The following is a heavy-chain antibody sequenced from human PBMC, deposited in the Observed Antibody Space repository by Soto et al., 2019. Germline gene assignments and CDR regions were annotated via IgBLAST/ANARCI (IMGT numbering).Heavy chain of an antibody. CDR2: IDSSGST. J-gene: IGHJ5*02. Sequence: QVQLQESGPGLVKPSQTLSLTCTVSGGSISSGGYYWSWIRQHPGKGLEWIGYIDSSGSTYYNPALKGGVTISVDASKSRFPLKLSSVTAADTSVYYWARVVGPWGQGTLVTVSS. V-gene: IGHV4-31*03. CDR1: GGSISSGGYY. CDR3: ARVVGP.